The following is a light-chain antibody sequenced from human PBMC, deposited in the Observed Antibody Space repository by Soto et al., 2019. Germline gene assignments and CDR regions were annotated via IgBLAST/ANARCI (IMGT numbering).Light chain of an antibody. J-gene: IGKJ2*01. CDR1: QSVSSSS. CDR2: CAS. V-gene: IGKV3-20*01. CDR3: QQYGSSPFT. Sequence: EIVLTQSPGTLPLSPGERATLSRRASQSVSSSSLVWYQQKPGQAPRPLIYCASTRATGIPDRFSGSGSGTDFTLTISRLEPEEFAVYYCQQYGSSPFTFGQGTKLQIK.